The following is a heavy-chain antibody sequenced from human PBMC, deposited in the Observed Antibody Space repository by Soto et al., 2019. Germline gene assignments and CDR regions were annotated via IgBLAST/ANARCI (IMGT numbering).Heavy chain of an antibody. CDR3: TRRSHGGSYSGSPDY. J-gene: IGHJ4*02. V-gene: IGHV5-51*01. CDR1: GYNFPNYW. CDR2: IYPGDSAT. Sequence: GESLKISCWGSGYNFPNYWIGWVRQIPGKGLEWMGFIYPGDSATRYSPSFQGQVTISADKSINTAYLQWNSLEASDTAMYYCTRRSHGGSYSGSPDYWGQGTLVTVSS. D-gene: IGHD1-26*01.